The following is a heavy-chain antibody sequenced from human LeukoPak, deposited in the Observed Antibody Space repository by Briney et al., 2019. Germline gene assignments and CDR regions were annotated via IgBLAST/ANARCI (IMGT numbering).Heavy chain of an antibody. J-gene: IGHJ6*02. CDR3: ARAMVDYYYYGMDV. CDR1: GYTFTTYE. V-gene: IGHV1-8*01. CDR2: INPNSGDT. Sequence: GASVKVSCEASGYTFTTYEIDWVRQAPGQGLEWVGWINPNSGDTGYAQTFQGRVTMTRDTSITTTYMELSSLRAEDTAVYYCARAMVDYYYYGMDVWGQGTTVTVSS. D-gene: IGHD3-10*01.